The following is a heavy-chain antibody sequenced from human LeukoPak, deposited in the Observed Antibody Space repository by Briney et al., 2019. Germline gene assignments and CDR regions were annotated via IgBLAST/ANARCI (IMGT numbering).Heavy chain of an antibody. Sequence: APVKVSCKASGYTFTSYAISWVRQAPGQGLEWMGRIIPILGIANYAQKFQGRVTITADKSTSTAYMELSSLRSEDTAVYYCARDPGNTVTTLGYWGQGTLVTVSS. CDR2: IIPILGIA. V-gene: IGHV1-69*04. CDR1: GYTFTSYA. J-gene: IGHJ4*02. CDR3: ARDPGNTVTTLGY. D-gene: IGHD4-17*01.